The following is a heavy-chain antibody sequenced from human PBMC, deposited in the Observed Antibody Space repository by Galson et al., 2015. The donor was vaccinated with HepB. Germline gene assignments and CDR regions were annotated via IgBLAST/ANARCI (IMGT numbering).Heavy chain of an antibody. CDR1: GFTFSSYA. CDR2: ISYDSNYK. Sequence: SLRLSCAASGFTFSSYAMHWVRQAPGKGLEWVAVISYDSNYKYYSDFVQGRFTISRDNSKNTLYLQMNSLTAGDTALYYCAKDRDIVGASGLDYWGRGTLVTVSS. D-gene: IGHD1-26*01. V-gene: IGHV3-30*18. J-gene: IGHJ4*02. CDR3: AKDRDIVGASGLDY.